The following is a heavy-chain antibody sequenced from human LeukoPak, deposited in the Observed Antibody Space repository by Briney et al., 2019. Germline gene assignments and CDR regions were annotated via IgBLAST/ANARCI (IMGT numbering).Heavy chain of an antibody. CDR3: VWGGYRSFDY. CDR2: ISSSGGTI. CDR1: GFTFSDYY. V-gene: IGHV3-11*01. D-gene: IGHD3-16*02. J-gene: IGHJ4*02. Sequence: GGSLRLSCAASGFTFSDYYINWIRQAPGKGLEWVSYISSSGGTIYYADSVKGRFTISRDNPKNSLYLQMNSLRAEDTAVYYCVWGGYRSFDYWGQGALVTVSS.